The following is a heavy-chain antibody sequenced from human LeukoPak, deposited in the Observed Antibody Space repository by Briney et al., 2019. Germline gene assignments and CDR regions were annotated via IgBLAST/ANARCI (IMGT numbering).Heavy chain of an antibody. CDR3: AKDPYYDFWSGYYAPFDY. V-gene: IGHV3-7*03. D-gene: IGHD3-3*01. J-gene: IGHJ4*02. CDR1: GFTFSSYW. CDR2: IKQDGSEK. Sequence: PGGSLRLSCAASGFTFSSYWMSWVRQAPGKGLEWVANIKQDGSEKYYVDSVKGRFTISRDNAKNSLYLQMNSLRAEDTAVYYCAKDPYYDFWSGYYAPFDYWGQGTLVTVSS.